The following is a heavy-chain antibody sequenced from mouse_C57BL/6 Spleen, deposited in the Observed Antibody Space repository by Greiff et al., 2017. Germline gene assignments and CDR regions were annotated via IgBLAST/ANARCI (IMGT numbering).Heavy chain of an antibody. CDR1: GYTFPSYG. CDR2: IYPRSGNT. CDR3: ARWDRYGSRSYFDY. J-gene: IGHJ2*01. Sequence: VKLMESGAELARPGASVKLSCKASGYTFPSYGISWVKQRTGPGLEWIGGIYPRSGNTYYNEKFKGKATLTADKSSSTAYMELRSLTSEDSAVYFCARWDRYGSRSYFDYWGQGTTLTVSS. V-gene: IGHV1-81*01. D-gene: IGHD1-1*01.